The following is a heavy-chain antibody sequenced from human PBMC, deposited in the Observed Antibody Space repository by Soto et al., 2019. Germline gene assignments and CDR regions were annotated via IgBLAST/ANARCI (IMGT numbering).Heavy chain of an antibody. CDR2: IIPIFGTA. D-gene: IGHD1-20*01. Sequence: AASVKGSCKASGGTFSSYAISWVRQAPGQGLEWMGGIIPIFGTANYAQKFQGRVTITADESTSTAYMELSSLRSEDTAVYYCAHASISPYYYYGMDVWGQGTTVTVSS. CDR3: AHASISPYYYYGMDV. CDR1: GGTFSSYA. V-gene: IGHV1-69*13. J-gene: IGHJ6*02.